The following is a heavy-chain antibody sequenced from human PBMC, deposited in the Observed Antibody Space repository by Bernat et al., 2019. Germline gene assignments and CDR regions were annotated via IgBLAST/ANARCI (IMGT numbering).Heavy chain of an antibody. CDR2: IKQDGSEK. CDR1: GFTFSSYA. D-gene: IGHD3-10*01. Sequence: EVQLLESGGGLVQPGGSLRLSCAASGFTFSSYAMSWVRQAPGKGLEWVANIKQDGSEKYYVDSVKGRFTISRDNAKNSLYLQMNSLRAEDTAVYYCARKGSCDYWGQGTLVTVSS. V-gene: IGHV3-7*01. CDR3: ARKGSCDY. J-gene: IGHJ4*02.